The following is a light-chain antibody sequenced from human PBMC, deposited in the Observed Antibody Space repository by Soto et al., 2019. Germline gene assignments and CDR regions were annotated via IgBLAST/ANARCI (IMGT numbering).Light chain of an antibody. CDR1: QSVSSSY. Sequence: EIVLTQSPGTLSLSPGERATLSCRASQSVSSSYLAWYQQKPGQAPRLLIYGASSRATGIPDRFSGSGSGTDFTLPISRLEPEDFAVYYCQQYGSSPQTFGQGTKVEIQ. J-gene: IGKJ1*01. CDR2: GAS. V-gene: IGKV3-20*01. CDR3: QQYGSSPQT.